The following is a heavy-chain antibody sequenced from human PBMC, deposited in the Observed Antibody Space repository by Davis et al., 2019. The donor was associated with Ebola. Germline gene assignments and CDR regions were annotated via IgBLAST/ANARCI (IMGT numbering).Heavy chain of an antibody. CDR1: GGTFSSYA. J-gene: IGHJ6*02. CDR3: ARVQRAHSYYYAMDV. Sequence: AASVKVSCKASGGTFSSYAISWVRQAPGQGLEWMGGIIPIFGTANYAQKFQDRVTITADKSTITAYMELSSLRSEDTAVYYCARVQRAHSYYYAMDVWGQGTTVTVSS. CDR2: IIPIFGTA. V-gene: IGHV1-69*06. D-gene: IGHD4/OR15-4a*01.